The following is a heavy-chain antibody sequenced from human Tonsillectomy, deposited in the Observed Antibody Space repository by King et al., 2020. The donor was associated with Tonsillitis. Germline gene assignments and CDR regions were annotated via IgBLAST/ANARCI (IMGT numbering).Heavy chain of an antibody. D-gene: IGHD2-2*01. CDR1: GFTVSSNY. CDR2: IYSGGGT. Sequence: VQLVESGGGLIQPGGSLRLSCAASGFTVSSNYMSWVRQAPGKGLEWVSIIYSGGGTYYTDSVKGRFTISRHNSKNTIYLQMNSLRAEDTAVYYCAKKMVVPDGMFYYHYGMDLWGQGTTVIVSS. J-gene: IGHJ6*02. CDR3: AKKMVVPDGMFYYHYGMDL. V-gene: IGHV3-53*04.